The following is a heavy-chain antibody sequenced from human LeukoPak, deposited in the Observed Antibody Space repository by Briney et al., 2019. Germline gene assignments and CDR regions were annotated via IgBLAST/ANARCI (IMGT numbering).Heavy chain of an antibody. CDR2: TSYRSKWYN. Sequence: SQTLSLTCAISGDSVSTNSVAWNWIKQSPSRGLEWLGRTSYRSKWYNDYAVSVKSRITITPDTSKNQFSLQLNSVTPEDTAVYYCAREAEITRFDYWGQGTLVTVSS. CDR1: GDSVSTNSVA. V-gene: IGHV6-1*01. D-gene: IGHD5-24*01. J-gene: IGHJ4*02. CDR3: AREAEITRFDY.